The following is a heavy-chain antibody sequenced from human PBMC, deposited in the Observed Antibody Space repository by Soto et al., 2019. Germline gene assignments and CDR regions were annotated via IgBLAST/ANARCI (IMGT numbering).Heavy chain of an antibody. CDR2: IYYSGST. J-gene: IGHJ5*02. V-gene: IGHV4-31*03. CDR3: ARVDWNYVWFDP. D-gene: IGHD1-7*01. Sequence: SETLSLTCTVSGSSISSGGYYWSWIRQHPGKGLEWIGYIYYSGSTYYNPSLKSRVTISVDTSKNQFSLKLSSVTAADTAVYYCARVDWNYVWFDPWGQGTLVTVSS. CDR1: GSSISSGGYY.